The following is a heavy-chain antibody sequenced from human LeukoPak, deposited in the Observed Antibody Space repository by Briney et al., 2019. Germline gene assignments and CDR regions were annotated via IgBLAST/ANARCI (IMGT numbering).Heavy chain of an antibody. CDR3: ARDARSSSHYDF. CDR2: IYYSGST. J-gene: IGHJ4*02. Sequence: PSETLSLTCTVSGGSISSGSYYWSWIRQPPGKGLEWIGYIYYSGSTNYNPSLKSRVTISADTSKNQFSLKLRSVTAADTAVYYCARDARSSSHYDFWGQGTLVTVSS. CDR1: GGSISSGSYY. V-gene: IGHV4-61*01. D-gene: IGHD6-6*01.